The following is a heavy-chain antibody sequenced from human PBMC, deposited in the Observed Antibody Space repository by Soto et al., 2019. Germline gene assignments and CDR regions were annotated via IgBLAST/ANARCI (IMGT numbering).Heavy chain of an antibody. Sequence: QLQLQESGPGLVESSETLSLTCAVSGGSISSSSYYWGWIRQPPGKGLEWIGSIHSSGSTYHNPSLKSRVTISVDTSTNQFSLKLSSVTAADTAVFYCSRPVNTGRHDAFDIWGQGTMVTVSS. CDR3: SRPVNTGRHDAFDI. CDR2: IHSSGST. D-gene: IGHD4-4*01. CDR1: GGSISSSSYY. J-gene: IGHJ3*02. V-gene: IGHV4-39*01.